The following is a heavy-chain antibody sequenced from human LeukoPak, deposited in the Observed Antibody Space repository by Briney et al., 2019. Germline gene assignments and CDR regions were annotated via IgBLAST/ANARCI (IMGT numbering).Heavy chain of an antibody. V-gene: IGHV3-30-3*02. CDR2: ISYDGSNK. CDR1: GFTFSSYA. J-gene: IGHJ6*02. CDR3: VKSPSDGLDV. Sequence: GGSLRLSCAASGFTFSSYAMHWVRQAPGKGLEWVAVISYDGSNKYYADSVKGRFTISRDNSKNTLYLQMSSLRPEDTAVYYCVKSPSDGLDVWGQGATVTVSS.